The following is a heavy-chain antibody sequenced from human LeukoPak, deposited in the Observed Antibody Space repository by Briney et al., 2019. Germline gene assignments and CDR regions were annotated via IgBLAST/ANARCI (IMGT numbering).Heavy chain of an antibody. J-gene: IGHJ4*02. D-gene: IGHD4-17*01. CDR1: GGSISSGGYY. CDR2: IYYGGST. CDR3: ARVYGHNYFDC. V-gene: IGHV4-31*03. Sequence: SDTLSLTCTLSGGSISSGGYYWSWIRQPPGKGLGWTRSIYYGGSTYYCPSLKRRLIISVETSNNQFSLQLRSVTAADTAVYYCARVYGHNYFDCWGLATLVNASS.